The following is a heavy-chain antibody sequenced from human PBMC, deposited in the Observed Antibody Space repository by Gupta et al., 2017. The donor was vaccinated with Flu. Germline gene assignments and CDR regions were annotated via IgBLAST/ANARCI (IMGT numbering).Heavy chain of an antibody. CDR3: VQASDSSGYYGPTFDY. J-gene: IGHJ4*02. D-gene: IGHD3-22*01. CDR2: IRNNGGTR. V-gene: IGHV3-23*01. Sequence: APGKGLEWVATIRNNGGTRYYADSVKGRFTISRDNSRITLYLQMNSLRVEDTAVYYCVQASDSSGYYGPTFDYWGQGTLVSVSS.